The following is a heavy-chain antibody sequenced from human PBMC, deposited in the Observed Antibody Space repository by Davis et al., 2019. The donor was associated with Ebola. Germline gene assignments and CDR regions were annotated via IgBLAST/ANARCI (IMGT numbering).Heavy chain of an antibody. CDR2: IYSGGST. D-gene: IGHD3-10*01. J-gene: IGHJ6*02. CDR1: GFTVSSNY. Sequence: GESLKISCAASGFTVSSNYMSWVRQAPGKGLEWVSVIYSGGSTYYADSVKGRFTISRDNAKNSLYLQMNSLRDEDTAVYYCARIERWFRALYYGMDVWGQGTTVTVSS. CDR3: ARIERWFRALYYGMDV. V-gene: IGHV3-66*01.